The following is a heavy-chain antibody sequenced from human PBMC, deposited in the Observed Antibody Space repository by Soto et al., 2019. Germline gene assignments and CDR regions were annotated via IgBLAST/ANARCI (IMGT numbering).Heavy chain of an antibody. CDR2: IYYSGIT. J-gene: IGHJ4*02. CDR1: GGSVSSGSYY. CDR3: ARDYASRIGGSGNGFDY. V-gene: IGHV4-61*01. Sequence: QVQLQESGPGLVKPSETLSLTCTVSGGSVSSGSYYWSWIRQPPGKGLEWIGYIYYSGITDYNPSLNSRVIIAVDTSKNQFSVKLSSVTAADTAVYYCARDYASRIGGSGNGFDYWGQGTLVTVSS. D-gene: IGHD1-26*01.